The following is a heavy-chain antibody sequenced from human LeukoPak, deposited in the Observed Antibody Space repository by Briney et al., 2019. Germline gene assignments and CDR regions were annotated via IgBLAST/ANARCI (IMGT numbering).Heavy chain of an antibody. CDR2: IYSSGST. CDR1: GGSINSGGFY. V-gene: IGHV4-31*03. J-gene: IGHJ4*02. CDR3: ARTPPRSYYYDSVGSYFDF. D-gene: IGHD3-22*01. Sequence: SQTLSLTCTVSGGSINSGGFYWSWIRQHPGKGLEWIGYIYSSGSTYYNLSLKSRITISEDSSENQFSLKLTSVTAADTAVYYCARTPPRSYYYDSVGSYFDFWGQGTLVTVSS.